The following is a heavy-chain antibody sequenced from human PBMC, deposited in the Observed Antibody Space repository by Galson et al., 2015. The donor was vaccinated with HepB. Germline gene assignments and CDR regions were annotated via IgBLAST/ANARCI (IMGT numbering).Heavy chain of an antibody. D-gene: IGHD6-19*01. J-gene: IGHJ4*02. CDR3: AREDEQWLLGFDY. CDR2: ISSSSSTI. CDR1: GFTSSSYS. V-gene: IGHV3-48*01. Sequence: SLRLSCAASGFTSSSYSMNWVRQAPGKGLEWVSYISSSSSTIYYADSVRGRFTISRDNAKNSLYLQMNSLRAEDTAVYYCAREDEQWLLGFDYWGQGTLVTVSS.